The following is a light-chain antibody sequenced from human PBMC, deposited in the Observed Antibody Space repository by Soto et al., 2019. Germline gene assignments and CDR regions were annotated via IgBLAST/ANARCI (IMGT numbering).Light chain of an antibody. J-gene: IGLJ2*01. Sequence: QSVLTQPPSASGSPGQSVTISCTGTSSDVGGYNYVSWYQQHPGKAPKLMIYEVSKRPSGVPDRFSGSKSGNTASLTVSGLQAEDEADYYCGSYAGSSVVFGGGTQLTVL. V-gene: IGLV2-8*01. CDR3: GSYAGSSVV. CDR1: SSDVGGYNY. CDR2: EVS.